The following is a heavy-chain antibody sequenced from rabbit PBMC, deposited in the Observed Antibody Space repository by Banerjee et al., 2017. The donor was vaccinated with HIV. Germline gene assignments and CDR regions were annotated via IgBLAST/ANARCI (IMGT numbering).Heavy chain of an antibody. Sequence: QQLVESGGGLVKPGASLTLTCKASGVSFSSGYDLCWVLQAPGKGLEWIACIYTGNSKTYYANWAKGRFTFSRTSSTTVTLQMTSLTAADTATYFCARDLTDIIGWNFGWWGPGTLVTVS. J-gene: IGHJ4*01. D-gene: IGHD1-1*01. V-gene: IGHV1S40*01. CDR3: ARDLTDIIGWNFGW. CDR2: IYTGNSKT. CDR1: GVSFSSGYD.